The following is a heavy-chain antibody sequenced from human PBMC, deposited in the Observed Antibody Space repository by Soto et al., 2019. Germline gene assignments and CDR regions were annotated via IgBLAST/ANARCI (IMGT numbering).Heavy chain of an antibody. J-gene: IGHJ4*02. Sequence: QVHLQESGPGLVKPSGTLSLTCDVSGASISSNWWSWVRQPPGKGLEWVGEIYHNGNSHYNPSLEGRATMSMDMSKNQISLRLTSVTAADTAVYYCARHISVPTTTGFDHWGQGALVPVSS. CDR1: GASISSNW. V-gene: IGHV4-4*02. CDR2: IYHNGNS. D-gene: IGHD4-17*01. CDR3: ARHISVPTTTGFDH.